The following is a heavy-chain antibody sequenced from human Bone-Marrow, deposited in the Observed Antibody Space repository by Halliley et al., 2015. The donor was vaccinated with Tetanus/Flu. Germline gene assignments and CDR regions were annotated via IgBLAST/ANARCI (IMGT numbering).Heavy chain of an antibody. D-gene: IGHD5-18*01. CDR3: VRALEGNPQTGQSWLVVWFDS. CDR1: GYTFIESD. CDR2: MNPDSGDT. J-gene: IGHJ5*01. Sequence: QLVQSGAEVKKPGASVKVSCKASGYTFIESDINWVRQAPGQGLEWMGWMNPDSGDTGYAQKFRGRLTMTRNTSISTAYLELSSLRSDDTAVYYCVRALEGNPQTGQSWLVVWFDSWGQGTLVTVSS. V-gene: IGHV1-8*01.